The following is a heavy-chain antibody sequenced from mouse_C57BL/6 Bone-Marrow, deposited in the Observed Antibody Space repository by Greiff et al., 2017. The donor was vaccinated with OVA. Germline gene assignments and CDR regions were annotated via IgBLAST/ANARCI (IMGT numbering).Heavy chain of an antibody. CDR2: INPKHGGT. CDR3: ARDGNLLTMDY. D-gene: IGHD2-1*01. Sequence: EVQLQQSGPELVKPGASVKISCKASGYTFTDYDMNWVKQSPGKSLEWIGDINPKHGGTSYKQKFKGKATLTVDKSSSTAYMELRSLTSDDSAVYYCARDGNLLTMDYWGQGTSVTVSS. CDR1: GYTFTDYD. V-gene: IGHV1-26*01. J-gene: IGHJ4*01.